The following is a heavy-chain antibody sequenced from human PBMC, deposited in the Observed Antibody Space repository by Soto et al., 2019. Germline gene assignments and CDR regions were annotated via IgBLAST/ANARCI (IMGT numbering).Heavy chain of an antibody. CDR3: ARGEPIAARRAGVYYYYGMDV. J-gene: IGHJ6*02. V-gene: IGHV4-4*07. CDR1: GGSISSYY. CDR2: IYTSGST. Sequence: PSETLSLTCTVSGGSISSYYWSWIRQPAGKGLEWIGRIYTSGSTNYNPSLKSRVTMSVDTSKNQFSLKLSSVTAADTAVYYCARGEPIAARRAGVYYYYGMDVWGQGTTVTVSS. D-gene: IGHD6-6*01.